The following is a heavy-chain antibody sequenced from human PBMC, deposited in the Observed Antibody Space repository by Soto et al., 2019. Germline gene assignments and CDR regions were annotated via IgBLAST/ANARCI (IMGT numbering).Heavy chain of an antibody. CDR2: INPNSGGT. D-gene: IGHD2-2*01. Sequence: ASVKVPCKASGYTFTGYYMHWVRQAPGQGLEWMGWINPNSGGTNYAQKFQGWVTMTRDTSISTAYMELSRLRSDDTAVYYCARVGPRDCSSTSCDYYYYGMDVWGQGTTVTVSS. CDR3: ARVGPRDCSSTSCDYYYYGMDV. V-gene: IGHV1-2*04. CDR1: GYTFTGYY. J-gene: IGHJ6*02.